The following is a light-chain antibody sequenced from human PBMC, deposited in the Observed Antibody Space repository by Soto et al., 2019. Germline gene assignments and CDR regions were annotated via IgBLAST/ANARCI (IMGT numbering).Light chain of an antibody. CDR3: LSFDSSLSVV. CDR1: SSNIGAGYD. J-gene: IGLJ2*01. CDR2: GNT. V-gene: IGLV1-40*01. Sequence: QSALTQPPSVSGAPGQRVTISCTGSSSNIGAGYDVHWYQQLPGRAPKLLIYGNTNRPSGVPDRFSGSKSGTSASPAITGLQAEDEADYYCLSFDSSLSVVFGGGTKVTVL.